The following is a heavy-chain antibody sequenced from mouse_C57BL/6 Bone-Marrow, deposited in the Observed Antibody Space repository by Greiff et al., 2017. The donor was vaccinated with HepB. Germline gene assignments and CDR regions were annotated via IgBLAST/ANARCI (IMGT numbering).Heavy chain of an antibody. CDR3: ARWRIHTTVVATKGYYAMYY. CDR2: IYPGSGST. V-gene: IGHV1-55*01. D-gene: IGHD1-1*01. CDR1: GYTFTSYW. Sequence: VQLQQPGAELVKPGASVKMSCKASGYTFTSYWITWVKQRPGQGLEWIGDIYPGSGSTNYNEKFKSKATLTVDTSSSTAYMQLSSLTSEDSAVYYCARWRIHTTVVATKGYYAMYYWGQGTSVTVSS. J-gene: IGHJ4*01.